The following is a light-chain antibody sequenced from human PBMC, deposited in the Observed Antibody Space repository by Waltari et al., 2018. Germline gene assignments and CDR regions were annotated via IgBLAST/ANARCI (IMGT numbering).Light chain of an antibody. V-gene: IGLV3-25*03. J-gene: IGLJ3*02. Sequence: SYELTQPPSVSVSPGQTGRITCSGDALPNQYAYWFQQKPGQAPAVVIYKNSERPSGIPERFSGSRSGTTVTLTISGVQAEDEADYYCQSGDSSGTYWVFGGGTKLTVL. CDR3: QSGDSSGTYWV. CDR1: ALPNQY. CDR2: KNS.